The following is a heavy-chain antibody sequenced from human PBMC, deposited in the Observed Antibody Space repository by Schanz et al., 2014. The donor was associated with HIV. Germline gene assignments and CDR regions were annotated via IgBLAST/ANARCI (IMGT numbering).Heavy chain of an antibody. CDR1: GFTLSSYW. D-gene: IGHD2-8*01. V-gene: IGHV3-7*01. CDR3: ARDRMVYAQAPLYYFDY. Sequence: VQLVESGGGLVQPGGSLRLSCAASGFTLSSYWMSWVRQAPGKGLEWVANIKQDGSEKYYVDSVKGRFTISRDNSKNTLYLQMNSLRAEDTAVYYCARDRMVYAQAPLYYFDYWGQGTLVTVSS. CDR2: IKQDGSEK. J-gene: IGHJ4*02.